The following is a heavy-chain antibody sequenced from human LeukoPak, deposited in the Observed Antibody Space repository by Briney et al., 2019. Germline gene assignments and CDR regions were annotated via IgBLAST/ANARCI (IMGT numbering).Heavy chain of an antibody. J-gene: IGHJ4*02. CDR1: GASISGYY. Sequence: SETLSLTCTVSGASISGYYWSWIRQPLGKGLEWIAYIYSSGSANYNPSLKSRVTISVDTSKNQFSLKLGSLTAADTAVYYCARQVDTYVYFDNWGQGTLVTVSS. V-gene: IGHV4-59*08. CDR2: IYSSGSA. D-gene: IGHD3-16*01. CDR3: ARQVDTYVYFDN.